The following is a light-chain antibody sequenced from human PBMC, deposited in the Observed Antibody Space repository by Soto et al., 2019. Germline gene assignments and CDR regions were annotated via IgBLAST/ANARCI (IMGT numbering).Light chain of an antibody. CDR3: QQYNSYRT. Sequence: DIQMTQSPSTLCASVGDRVTITCRARQSISIWLAWYQQKPGKAPKLLIYDASILESGVPSRFSGSGSGTEFTLTISSLQPDDFATYYCQQYNSYRTFGQGTKVEIK. CDR1: QSISIW. V-gene: IGKV1-5*01. J-gene: IGKJ1*01. CDR2: DAS.